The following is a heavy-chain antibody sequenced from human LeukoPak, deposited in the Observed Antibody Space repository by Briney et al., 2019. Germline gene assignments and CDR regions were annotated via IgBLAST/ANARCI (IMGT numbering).Heavy chain of an antibody. V-gene: IGHV4-59*08. CDR2: IYYTGST. CDR3: ARHRAYSSSSPFDY. D-gene: IGHD6-6*01. CDR1: GGSISSLY. Sequence: SETLSLTCSVSGGSISSLYWSWIRQPPGKGLEWIGYIYYTGSTNYDPSLKSRVTMFVDMSKNQFSLRLSSVTAADTAVYYCARHRAYSSSSPFDYWGQGTLVTVSS. J-gene: IGHJ4*02.